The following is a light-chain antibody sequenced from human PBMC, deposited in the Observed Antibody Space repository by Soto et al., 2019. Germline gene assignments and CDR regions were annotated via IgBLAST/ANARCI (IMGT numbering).Light chain of an antibody. CDR2: GAS. V-gene: IGKV3-20*01. CDR1: QRVSNY. J-gene: IGKJ1*01. Sequence: DIVITQSPATLSLCPGERATLSCRASQRVSNYLDWYQQKPGKAPKLLIYGASSRPTGIPDKFSGSGSGTDFTLTISSLEPEDFAAYYCQQYGSSGTFGQGTKVDIK. CDR3: QQYGSSGT.